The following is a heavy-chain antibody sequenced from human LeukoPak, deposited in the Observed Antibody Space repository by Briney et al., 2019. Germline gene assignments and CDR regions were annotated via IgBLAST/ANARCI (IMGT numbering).Heavy chain of an antibody. CDR1: GFTLSENW. CDR3: AREEHRLAEAGTSAFDL. Sequence: GGSLRLSCVASGFTLSENWMHWVCQAPGKGLAWVSHINRDGGLTNYADSVKGRFTISRDNARNTVYLQMSSLRVEDTAIYFCAREEHRLAEAGTSAFDLGGQGTLVTVSP. D-gene: IGHD6-13*01. V-gene: IGHV3-74*01. J-gene: IGHJ3*01. CDR2: INRDGGLT.